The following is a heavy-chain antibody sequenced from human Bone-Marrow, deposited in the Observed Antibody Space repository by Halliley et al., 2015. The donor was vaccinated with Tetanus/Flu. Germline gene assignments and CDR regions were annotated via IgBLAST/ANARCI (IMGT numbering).Heavy chain of an antibody. J-gene: IGHJ6*02. CDR2: VGGSGDST. CDR3: AKDRRSKGVYYYGLDV. V-gene: IGHV3-23*01. D-gene: IGHD2-2*01. CDR1: GFNFNNYA. Sequence: SLRLSCAASGFNFNNYAMTWVRQAPGKGLGWVSGVGGSGDSTYYADSVKGRFTISRDNSRNTLYLQMSSLRAEDTAIYYCAKDRRSKGVYYYGLDVWGQGTTVTVSS.